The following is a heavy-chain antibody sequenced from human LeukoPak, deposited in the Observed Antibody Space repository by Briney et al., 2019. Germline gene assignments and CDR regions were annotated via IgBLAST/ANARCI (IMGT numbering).Heavy chain of an antibody. CDR2: INPSGGST. J-gene: IGHJ1*01. V-gene: IGHV1-46*01. Sequence: ASVKVSCKASGYTFTSYDMHWVRQAPGQGLEWMGIINPSGGSTSYAQIFQGRVTMTRDRSTSTVYMGLSSLRSEDTAVYYCARGGSSWYRGSFQHWGQGTLVTVSS. CDR1: GYTFTSYD. CDR3: ARGGSSWYRGSFQH. D-gene: IGHD6-13*01.